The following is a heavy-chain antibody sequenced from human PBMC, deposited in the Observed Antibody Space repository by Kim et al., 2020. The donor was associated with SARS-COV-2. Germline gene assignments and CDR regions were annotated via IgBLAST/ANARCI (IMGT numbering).Heavy chain of an antibody. J-gene: IGHJ5*02. D-gene: IGHD6-13*01. V-gene: IGHV3-7*04. CDR3: AGGYNSSWYGWGWFDP. Sequence: SVKGRITISRDNAKNSLYLQMNSLRAEDTAVYYCAGGYNSSWYGWGWFDPWGQGTLVTVSS.